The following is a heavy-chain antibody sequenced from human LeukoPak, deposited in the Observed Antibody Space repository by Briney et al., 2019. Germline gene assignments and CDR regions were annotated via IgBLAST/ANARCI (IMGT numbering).Heavy chain of an antibody. CDR1: GGSIGSGSYY. Sequence: SETLSLTCTVSGGSIGSGSYYWSWIRQPAGKGLEWIGRIYTSGSTNYNPSLKSRVTISVDTSKNQFSLKLSSVTAADTAVYYCARAEGLVAFDYWGQGTLVTVSS. CDR2: IYTSGST. CDR3: ARAEGLVAFDY. J-gene: IGHJ4*02. V-gene: IGHV4-61*02. D-gene: IGHD6-19*01.